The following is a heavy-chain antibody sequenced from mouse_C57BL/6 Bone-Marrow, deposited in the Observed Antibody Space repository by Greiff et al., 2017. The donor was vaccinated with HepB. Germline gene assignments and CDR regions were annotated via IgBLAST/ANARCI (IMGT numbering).Heavy chain of an antibody. CDR3: ARGDYYGSSYEWYFDV. J-gene: IGHJ1*03. V-gene: IGHV1-18*01. CDR1: GYTFTDYN. Sequence: EVQLQQSGPELVKPGASVKIPCKASGYTFTDYNMDWVKQSHGKSLEWIGDINPNNGGTIYNQKFKGKATLTVDKSSSTAYMELRSLTSEDTAVYYCARGDYYGSSYEWYFDVWGTGTTVTVSS. CDR2: INPNNGGT. D-gene: IGHD1-1*01.